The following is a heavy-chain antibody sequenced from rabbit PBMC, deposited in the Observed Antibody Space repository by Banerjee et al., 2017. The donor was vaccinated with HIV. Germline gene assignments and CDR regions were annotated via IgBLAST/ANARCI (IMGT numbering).Heavy chain of an antibody. J-gene: IGHJ4*01. D-gene: IGHD6-1*01. CDR3: ARADSNGDNGLTL. CDR2: INTSSGNT. Sequence: YMCWVRQAPGKGLEWIGCINTSSGNTVYASWAKGRFTISKTSSTTVTLQMTSLTAADTATYFCARADSNGDNGLTLWGPGTLVTVS. CDR1: Y. V-gene: IGHV1S40*01.